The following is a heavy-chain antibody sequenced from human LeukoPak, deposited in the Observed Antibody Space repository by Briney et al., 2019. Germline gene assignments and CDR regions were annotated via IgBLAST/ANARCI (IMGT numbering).Heavy chain of an antibody. V-gene: IGHV4-39*07. CDR3: ASGYSYGYHFDY. Sequence: SETLSLTCTVSGGSISSSSYYWGWIRQPPGKGLEWIGSIYYNGSTYYNPSLKSRVTISVDTSKNQFSLKLSSVTAADTAVYYCASGYSYGYHFDYWGQGTLVTVSS. J-gene: IGHJ4*02. CDR1: GGSISSSSYY. CDR2: IYYNGST. D-gene: IGHD5-18*01.